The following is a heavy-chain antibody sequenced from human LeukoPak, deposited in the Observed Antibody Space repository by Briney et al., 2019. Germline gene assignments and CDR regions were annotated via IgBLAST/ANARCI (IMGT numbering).Heavy chain of an antibody. J-gene: IGHJ4*02. Sequence: GGSLRLSCAGSGFTLSDYYMTWIRQAPGKRLECLSYISGSGSTIYHADSVKGRFTTSRDNAKNSLYLQMDSLRAEDTAIYYCARDWRNKGMDVWGQGTLVTVSS. CDR3: ARDWRNKGMDV. CDR1: GFTLSDYY. CDR2: ISGSGSTI. D-gene: IGHD5-18*01. V-gene: IGHV3-11*01.